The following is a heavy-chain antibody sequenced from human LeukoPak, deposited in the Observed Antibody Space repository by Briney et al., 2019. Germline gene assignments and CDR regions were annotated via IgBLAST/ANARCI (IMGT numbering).Heavy chain of an antibody. J-gene: IGHJ4*02. V-gene: IGHV3-30-3*01. CDR1: GFTFSSYP. D-gene: IGHD3-22*01. Sequence: QPGRSLRLSCVASGFTFSSYPMHWVRQAPGKGLEWVAVISYDGSNKYYADSVKGRFTISRDNSKNTLYLQMNSLRAEDTAVHYCAKDRHYDSSGYQDYWGQGTLVTVSS. CDR3: AKDRHYDSSGYQDY. CDR2: ISYDGSNK.